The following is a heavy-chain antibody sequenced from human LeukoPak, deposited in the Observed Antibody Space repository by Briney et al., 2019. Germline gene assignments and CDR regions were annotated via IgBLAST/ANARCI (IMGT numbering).Heavy chain of an antibody. D-gene: IGHD2-2*01. J-gene: IGHJ4*02. CDR2: ISYDGSDK. CDR1: GFTFSIYG. V-gene: IGHV3-30*03. Sequence: GGSLRLSCAASGFTFSIYGMHWVRQAPGKGLEWVAVISYDGSDKYYADSVKGRFTISRDNSKNTLYLQMNSLRAEDTALYFCARDSRVPAAPSDFWGQGTLVTVSS. CDR3: ARDSRVPAAPSDF.